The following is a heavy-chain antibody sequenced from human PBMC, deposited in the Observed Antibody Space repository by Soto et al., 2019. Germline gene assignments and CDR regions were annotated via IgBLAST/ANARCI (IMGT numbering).Heavy chain of an antibody. D-gene: IGHD3-10*01. CDR1: GGSIISVRHS. Sequence: SETLAPTGTVSGGSIISVRHSWSGIRQPPGKGLEWIGYISHSGSTSYNPSLKSRVSTSIDRSQNQFSLSLNTVTAADTAVYDCARAGDCAYDYYYGNYFDPWGQGTLVTVSS. V-gene: IGHV4-30-2*01. CDR3: ARAGDCAYDYYYGNYFDP. CDR2: ISHSGST. J-gene: IGHJ5*02.